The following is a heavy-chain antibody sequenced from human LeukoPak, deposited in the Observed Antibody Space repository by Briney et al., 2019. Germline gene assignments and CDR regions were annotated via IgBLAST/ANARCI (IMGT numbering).Heavy chain of an antibody. CDR1: GFTFSSYG. J-gene: IGHJ4*02. CDR3: ARDGRYGWLQFGGFVDY. Sequence: GGSLRLSCAASGFTFSSYGMHWVRQAPGKGLEWVAVISYDGSNKYYADSVKGRFTISRDNSKNTLYLQMNSLRAEDTAVYYCARDGRYGWLQFGGFVDYWGQGTLVTVSS. CDR2: ISYDGSNK. V-gene: IGHV3-30*03. D-gene: IGHD5-24*01.